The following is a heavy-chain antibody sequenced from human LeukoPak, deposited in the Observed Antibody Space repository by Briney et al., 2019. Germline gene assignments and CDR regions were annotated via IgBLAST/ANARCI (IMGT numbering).Heavy chain of an antibody. J-gene: IGHJ4*02. CDR2: INPNSGGT. V-gene: IGHV1-2*02. Sequence: GASVKVSCKASGYTFTGYYMHWVRQAPGQGLEWMGWINPNSGGTNYAQKFQGRVTMTRDTSISTAYMELSRLRSDDTAVYYCVSALYCSSTSCYWYYFDYWGQGALVTVSS. CDR1: GYTFTGYY. CDR3: VSALYCSSTSCYWYYFDY. D-gene: IGHD2-2*01.